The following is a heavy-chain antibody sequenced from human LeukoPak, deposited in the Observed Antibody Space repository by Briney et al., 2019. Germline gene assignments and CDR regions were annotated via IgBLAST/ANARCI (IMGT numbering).Heavy chain of an antibody. V-gene: IGHV3-7*01. J-gene: IGHJ4*02. Sequence: GGSLRLSCAASGFTFSGYWMNWARQAPGKGLEWVASINHNGNVNYYVDSVKGRFTISRDNAKNTLFLQMNSLRAEDTAVYYCTRDFDFSSAIWGQGTLVTVSS. CDR1: GFTFSGYW. CDR2: INHNGNVN. D-gene: IGHD3-3*01. CDR3: TRDFDFSSAI.